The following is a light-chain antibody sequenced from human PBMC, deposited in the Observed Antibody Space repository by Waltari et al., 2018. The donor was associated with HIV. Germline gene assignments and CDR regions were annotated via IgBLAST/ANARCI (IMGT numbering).Light chain of an antibody. CDR3: FSYASSTTFEV. V-gene: IGLV2-23*02. CDR2: EAT. J-gene: IGLJ1*01. Sequence: QSALTQPASVSGSPGQSITISCTCTSSYIGTYNVSSCFQHHPGKAPKLMIYEATKRPPGVSNRFSGSKSGNTASLTISGLQGEDEADYYCFSYASSTTFEVFGTGTKVTVL. CDR1: SSYIGTYNV.